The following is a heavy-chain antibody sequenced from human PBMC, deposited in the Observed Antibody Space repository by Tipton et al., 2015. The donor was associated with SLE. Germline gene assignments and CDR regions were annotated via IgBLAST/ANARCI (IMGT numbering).Heavy chain of an antibody. CDR2: ISVYNGNT. V-gene: IGHV1-18*01. D-gene: IGHD5-24*01. Sequence: QLVQSGAEVKKPGASVKVSCKASGYTLTNYGFNWVRQAPGQGLEWMGWISVYNGNTNYAQKLQRRVTMTTDTSTSTAYMELRSLRSDDTAFYYCARGVDGSDYFDYWGQRSLVTVSS. J-gene: IGHJ4*02. CDR1: GYTLTNYG. CDR3: ARGVDGSDYFDY.